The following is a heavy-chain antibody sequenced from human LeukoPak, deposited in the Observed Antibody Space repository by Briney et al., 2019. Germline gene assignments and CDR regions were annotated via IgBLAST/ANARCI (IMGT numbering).Heavy chain of an antibody. CDR2: ISAYNGNT. Sequence: PSVKVSCKASGYTFTGYYFHWVRQAPGQGLESMGWISAYNGNTNYAQKLQGRVTMTTDTSTSTAYMELRSLRSDDTAVYYCARAHGYSYGSGFYDYWGRGTLVTVSS. D-gene: IGHD5-18*01. V-gene: IGHV1-18*04. CDR1: GYTFTGYY. J-gene: IGHJ4*02. CDR3: ARAHGYSYGSGFYDY.